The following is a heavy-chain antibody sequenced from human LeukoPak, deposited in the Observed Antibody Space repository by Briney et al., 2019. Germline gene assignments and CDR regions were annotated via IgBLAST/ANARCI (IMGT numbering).Heavy chain of an antibody. Sequence: MTGGSLRLSCAASGFTFSNAWMSWVRQAPGRGLEWVGRIKSKTDGGTTDYAAPVKGRFTISRDDSKNTLYLQMNSLKTEDTAVYYCTNLGQWLVRSFDYWGQGTLVTVSS. CDR3: TNLGQWLVRSFDY. CDR2: IKSKTDGGTT. CDR1: GFTFSNAW. D-gene: IGHD6-19*01. J-gene: IGHJ4*02. V-gene: IGHV3-15*01.